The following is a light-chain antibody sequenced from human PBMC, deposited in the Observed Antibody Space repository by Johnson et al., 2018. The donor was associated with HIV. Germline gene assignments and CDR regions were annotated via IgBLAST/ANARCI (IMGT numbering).Light chain of an antibody. J-gene: IGLJ1*01. CDR2: DNN. Sequence: QSVLTQPPSVSAAPGQKVTISCSGSNSNIGNNYVSWYQQLPGTAPKLLIYDNNKRPSGIPDRFSGSKSGTSATLGITGLQTGAEADYYCGTWDSRLSAPYVFGTGTRLTVL. V-gene: IGLV1-51*01. CDR3: GTWDSRLSAPYV. CDR1: NSNIGNNY.